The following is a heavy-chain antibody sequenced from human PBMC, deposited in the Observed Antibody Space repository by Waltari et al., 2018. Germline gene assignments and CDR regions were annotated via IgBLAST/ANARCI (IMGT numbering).Heavy chain of an antibody. D-gene: IGHD1-26*01. Sequence: QVQLVESGGGVVQPGRSLRLSCAASGFTFSSYAMHWVRQAPGKGLEWVAVISYDGSNKYYADSVKGRFTISRDNSKNTLYLQMNSLRAEDTAVYYCARPVGSGSYHSAGWNFDYWGQGTLVTVSS. CDR1: GFTFSSYA. CDR3: ARPVGSGSYHSAGWNFDY. CDR2: ISYDGSNK. J-gene: IGHJ4*02. V-gene: IGHV3-30-3*01.